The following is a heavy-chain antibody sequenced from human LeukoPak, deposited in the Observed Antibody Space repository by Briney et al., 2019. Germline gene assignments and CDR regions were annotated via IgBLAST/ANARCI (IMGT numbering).Heavy chain of an antibody. J-gene: IGHJ6*02. D-gene: IGHD6-13*01. V-gene: IGHV3-7*03. CDR1: GFTFSSFW. CDR2: IKQDGSEK. CDR3: VRDLQGIAAAGTYYYYYGMDV. Sequence: GGSLRLSCAASGFTFSSFWMSWVRQAPGKGLEWVANIKQDGSEKYYVDSVKGRFTISRDNAKNSLYLQMNSLRAEDTAVYYCVRDLQGIAAAGTYYYYYGMDVWGQGTTVTVSS.